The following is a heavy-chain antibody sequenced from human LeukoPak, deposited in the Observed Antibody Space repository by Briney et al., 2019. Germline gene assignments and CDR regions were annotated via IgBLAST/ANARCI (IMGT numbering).Heavy chain of an antibody. CDR3: AKDPGFSEYYYDSSGYYYATAFDY. J-gene: IGHJ4*02. Sequence: GGSLRLSCAASGFTFSSYAMSWVRQAPGKGLEWVSAISGSGGSTYYADSVKGRFTISRDNSKNTLYLQMNSLRAEDTAVYYCAKDPGFSEYYYDSSGYYYATAFDYWGQGTLVTVSS. CDR1: GFTFSSYA. D-gene: IGHD3-22*01. V-gene: IGHV3-23*01. CDR2: ISGSGGST.